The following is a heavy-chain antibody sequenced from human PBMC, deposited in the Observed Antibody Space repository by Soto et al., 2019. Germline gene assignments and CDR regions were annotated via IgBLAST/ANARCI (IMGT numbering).Heavy chain of an antibody. Sequence: PGGSLRLSCAASGFTFSSYAMHWVRQAPGKGLEWVAVISYDGSNKYYADSVKGRFTISRDNSKNTLYLQMNSLRAEDTAVYYCARCGRTGYCSGGSCRGYAFDIWGQGTMVTV. CDR2: ISYDGSNK. CDR3: ARCGRTGYCSGGSCRGYAFDI. CDR1: GFTFSSYA. V-gene: IGHV3-30*14. D-gene: IGHD2-15*01. J-gene: IGHJ3*02.